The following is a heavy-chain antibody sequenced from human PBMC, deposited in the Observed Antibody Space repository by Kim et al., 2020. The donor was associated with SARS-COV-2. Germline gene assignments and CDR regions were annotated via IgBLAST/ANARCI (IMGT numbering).Heavy chain of an antibody. Sequence: SETLSLTCTVSGGSISSSSYYWGWIRQPPGKGLEWIGSIYYSGSTYYNPSLKSRVTISVDTSKNQFSLKLSSVTAADTAVYYCATDVYYDSSGSDYWGQGTLVTVSS. D-gene: IGHD3-22*01. J-gene: IGHJ4*02. CDR2: IYYSGST. CDR1: GGSISSSSYY. V-gene: IGHV4-39*02. CDR3: ATDVYYDSSGSDY.